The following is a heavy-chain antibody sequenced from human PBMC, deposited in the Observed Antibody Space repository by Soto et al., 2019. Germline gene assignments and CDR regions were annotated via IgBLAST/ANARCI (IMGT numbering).Heavy chain of an antibody. CDR2: IGTAGDT. CDR3: ARGGKILEWPRGTYYYYGMDV. Sequence: GGSLRLSCAASGFTFSSYDMHWVRQATGKGLEWVSAIGTAGDTYYPGSVKGRFTISRENAKNSLYLQMNSLRAEDTAVYYCARGGKILEWPRGTYYYYGMDVWGQGTTVTVSS. V-gene: IGHV3-13*01. J-gene: IGHJ6*02. D-gene: IGHD3-3*01. CDR1: GFTFSSYD.